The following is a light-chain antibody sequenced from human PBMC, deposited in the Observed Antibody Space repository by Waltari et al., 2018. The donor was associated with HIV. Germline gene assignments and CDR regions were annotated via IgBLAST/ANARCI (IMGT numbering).Light chain of an antibody. CDR1: QRVGSN. J-gene: IGKJ1*01. CDR3: QQYDDWPWT. V-gene: IGKV3-15*01. CDR2: GAT. Sequence: EVQLTQSPATLSVSPGERATLSCRASQRVGSNVAWYHQIPGQAPRLLIYGATTRASGVPARVTGSGSQTEFTLTISSLQSEDFAVYFCQQYDDWPWTFGQGTKVEIK.